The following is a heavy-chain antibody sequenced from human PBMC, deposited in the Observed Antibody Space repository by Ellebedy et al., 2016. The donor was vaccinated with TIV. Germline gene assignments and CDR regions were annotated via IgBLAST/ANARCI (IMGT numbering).Heavy chain of an antibody. CDR1: GGSISSYY. CDR2: IYYGGST. V-gene: IGHV4-59*01. J-gene: IGHJ6*02. D-gene: IGHD3-16*01. Sequence: SETLSLXXTVSGGSISSYYWSWIRQPPGKGLEWIGYIYYGGSTNYNPSLKSRVTISVDTSKNQFSLKLSSVTAADTAVYYCARDGEGLGPDYYYGMDVWGQGTTVTVSS. CDR3: ARDGEGLGPDYYYGMDV.